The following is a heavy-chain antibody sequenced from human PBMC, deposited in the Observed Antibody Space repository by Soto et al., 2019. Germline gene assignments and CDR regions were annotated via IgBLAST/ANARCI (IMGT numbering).Heavy chain of an antibody. D-gene: IGHD3-22*01. CDR2: TFHSGIT. CDR1: GGSFNNDY. Sequence: AETLDLNCTISGGSFNNDYWAWIRQSPRKGLEWIVYTFHSGITDYNPSVKSRVTITIEKSKNLFSLKLTSVTAADTAVYYCARDRYFYDSAGYYRNLVAWGQG. CDR3: ARDRYFYDSAGYYRNLVA. J-gene: IGHJ4*02. V-gene: IGHV4-59*01.